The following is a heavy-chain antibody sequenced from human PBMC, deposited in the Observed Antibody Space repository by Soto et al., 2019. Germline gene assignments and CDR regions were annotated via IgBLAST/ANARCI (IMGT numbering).Heavy chain of an antibody. CDR2: IIPIFGTA. V-gene: IGHV1-69*12. Sequence: QVQLVQSGAEVKKPGSSVKVSCKASGGTFSSYAISWVRQAPGQGLEWMGGIIPIFGTANYAQKFQGRGTITADESTRTAYMELSSLRSEDTAVYYCARGYCISTSCYGYYGMDVWGQGTTVTVSS. CDR1: GGTFSSYA. D-gene: IGHD2-2*01. J-gene: IGHJ6*02. CDR3: ARGYCISTSCYGYYGMDV.